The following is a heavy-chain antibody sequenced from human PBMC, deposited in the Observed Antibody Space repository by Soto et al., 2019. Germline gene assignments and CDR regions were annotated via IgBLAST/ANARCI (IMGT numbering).Heavy chain of an antibody. CDR2: ISYDGSNK. D-gene: IGHD2-2*01. J-gene: IGHJ6*02. CDR3: ARAGYCSSTSCFLSDV. V-gene: IGHV3-30-3*01. CDR1: GFTFSSYA. Sequence: PGGSLRLSCAASGFTFSSYAMHWVRQAPGKGLEWVAVISYDGSNKYYADSVKGRFTISRDNSKNTLYLQMNSLRAEDTAVYYCARAGYCSSTSCFLSDVWGQGTTVTAP.